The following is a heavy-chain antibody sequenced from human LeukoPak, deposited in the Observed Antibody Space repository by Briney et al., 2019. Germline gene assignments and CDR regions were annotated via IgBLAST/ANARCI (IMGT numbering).Heavy chain of an antibody. CDR1: GYTFTSYA. D-gene: IGHD5-18*01. Sequence: GASVKASCKASGYTFTSYAMNWVRQAPGQGLEWMGWINTNTGNPTYAQGFTGRFVFSLDTSVSTAYLQISSLKAEDTAVYYCARESVDTAMVTFDYWGQGTLVTVSS. J-gene: IGHJ4*02. CDR2: INTNTGNP. CDR3: ARESVDTAMVTFDY. V-gene: IGHV7-4-1*02.